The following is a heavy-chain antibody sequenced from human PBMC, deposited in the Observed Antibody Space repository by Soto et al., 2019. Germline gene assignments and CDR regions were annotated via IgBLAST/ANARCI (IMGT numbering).Heavy chain of an antibody. Sequence: GGSLRLSCTASGFTFGDYAMSWFRQAPGKGLEWVGFIRSKAYGGTTEYAASVKGRFTISRDDSKSIAYLQMNSLKTEDTAVYYCTRERGYSGYDYGVLGSGAEENWGQGTLVTVSS. CDR1: GFTFGDYA. J-gene: IGHJ4*02. D-gene: IGHD5-12*01. CDR3: TRERGYSGYDYGVLGSGAEEN. V-gene: IGHV3-49*03. CDR2: IRSKAYGGTT.